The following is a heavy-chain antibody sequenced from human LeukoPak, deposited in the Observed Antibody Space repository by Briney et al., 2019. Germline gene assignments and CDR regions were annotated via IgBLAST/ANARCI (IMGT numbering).Heavy chain of an antibody. CDR1: GYTFTSHG. J-gene: IGHJ5*02. D-gene: IGHD6-13*01. CDR2: ISAYNGNT. V-gene: IGHV1-18*01. Sequence: ASVKVSCKASGYTFTSHGIRWVRQAPGQGLEWMGWISAYNGNTNYAQKLQDRVIMTTDTSTSTAYMELMSLRSDDTAVYYCARDGWQLSNWFDPWGQGTLVTVSS. CDR3: ARDGWQLSNWFDP.